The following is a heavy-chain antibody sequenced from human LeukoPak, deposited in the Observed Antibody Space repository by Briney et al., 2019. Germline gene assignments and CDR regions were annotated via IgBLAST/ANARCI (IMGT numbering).Heavy chain of an antibody. Sequence: GGSLRLSCAASGFTFSIYTMNWVRQAPGKGLEWVSSISGSSRHKYYADSVKRRFTISRDNAKNSLYLQMNSLGAEDTAVYYCARTANFAAGYYIDYWGQGTLVTVSS. D-gene: IGHD6-13*01. CDR3: ARTANFAAGYYIDY. CDR2: ISGSSRHK. V-gene: IGHV3-21*01. J-gene: IGHJ4*02. CDR1: GFTFSIYT.